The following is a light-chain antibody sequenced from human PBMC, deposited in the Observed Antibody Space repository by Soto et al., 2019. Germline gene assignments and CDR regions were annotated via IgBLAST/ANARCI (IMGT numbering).Light chain of an antibody. CDR2: GAS. V-gene: IGKV3-15*01. J-gene: IGKJ4*01. Sequence: EIVMTQSPATLSVSPGERATLPCRASQSVSGNLAWYQQKPGQAPRLLIHGASTRATGIPARFSGSGSGTEFTLTISRLEPEDFAVYYCQQYGSSPLTFGGGTKVDIK. CDR3: QQYGSSPLT. CDR1: QSVSGN.